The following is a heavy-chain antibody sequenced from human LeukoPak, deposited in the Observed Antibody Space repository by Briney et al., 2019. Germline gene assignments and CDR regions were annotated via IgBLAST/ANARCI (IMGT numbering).Heavy chain of an antibody. D-gene: IGHD3-16*01. CDR3: ARGGENGDYVDY. V-gene: IGHV3-74*01. CDR1: GFTFSAYG. CDR2: INSDGSST. Sequence: GGSLRLSCAASGFTFSAYGMTWVRQAPGKGLVWVSRINSDGSSTSCADSVKGRFTISRDNAKNTLYLQMNSLRAEDTAVYYCARGGENGDYVDYWGQGTLVTVSS. J-gene: IGHJ4*02.